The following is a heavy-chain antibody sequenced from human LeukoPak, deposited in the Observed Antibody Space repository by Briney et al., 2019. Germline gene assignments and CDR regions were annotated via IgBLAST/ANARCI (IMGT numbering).Heavy chain of an antibody. Sequence: SETLSLTCTVSGGSIRSYYWSWIRQPPGKGLEWIGYIYYSGSTNYNPSLKSRVTISVDTSKNQFSLKLSSVTAADTAVYYCARADKAHSYDYVWGSYRQTNWFDPWGQGTLVTVSS. CDR2: IYYSGST. J-gene: IGHJ5*02. CDR3: ARADKAHSYDYVWGSYRQTNWFDP. D-gene: IGHD3-16*02. V-gene: IGHV4-59*01. CDR1: GGSIRSYY.